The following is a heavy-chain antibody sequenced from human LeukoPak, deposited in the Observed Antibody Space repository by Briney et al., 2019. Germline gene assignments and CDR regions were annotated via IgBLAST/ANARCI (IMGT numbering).Heavy chain of an antibody. J-gene: IGHJ4*02. Sequence: SETLSLTCVVYGGSFSGYYWSWIRQPPGRGLEWTGEINRSGSTNYNPSLKSRVTISVDTSKNQFSLKVSSVTAADTAVYYCASGYSSGWTNNWGQGTLVTVSS. CDR2: INRSGST. CDR1: GGSFSGYY. D-gene: IGHD6-19*01. CDR3: ASGYSSGWTNN. V-gene: IGHV4-34*01.